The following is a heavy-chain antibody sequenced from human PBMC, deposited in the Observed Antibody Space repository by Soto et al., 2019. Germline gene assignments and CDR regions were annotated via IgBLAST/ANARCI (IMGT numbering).Heavy chain of an antibody. J-gene: IGHJ6*02. CDR1: GYIFTNYG. Sequence: ASVKVSCKASGYIFTNYGFNWVRQAPGQGLEWMGWISAYNANRNSAQKFQGRVTMTTDTSTFTAYMELRSLRSDDTAVYYCARDLYYDFWSGYFGALDYYYGMDVWGQGTTVTVSS. CDR2: ISAYNANR. D-gene: IGHD3-3*01. CDR3: ARDLYYDFWSGYFGALDYYYGMDV. V-gene: IGHV1-18*01.